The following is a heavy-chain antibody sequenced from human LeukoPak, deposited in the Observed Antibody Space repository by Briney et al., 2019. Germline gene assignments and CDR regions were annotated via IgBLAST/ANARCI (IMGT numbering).Heavy chain of an antibody. CDR2: ISSSGSTI. D-gene: IGHD6-13*01. J-gene: IGHJ4*02. CDR3: AREEYSSSWYAWCDY. CDR1: GFTFSSYE. Sequence: GGSLRLSCAASGFTFSSYEMNWVRQAPGKGLEWVSYISSSGSTIYYADSVKGRFTISRDNAKNSLYLQMNSLRAEDTAVYYCAREEYSSSWYAWCDYWGQGTLVTVSS. V-gene: IGHV3-48*03.